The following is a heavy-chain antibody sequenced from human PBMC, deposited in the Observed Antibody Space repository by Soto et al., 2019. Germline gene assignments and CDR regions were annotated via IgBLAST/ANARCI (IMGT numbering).Heavy chain of an antibody. CDR2: ISHDGEKE. J-gene: IGHJ5*02. D-gene: IGHD2-2*01. CDR3: SRLPTLVVPAALILAT. Sequence: TGGSLRLSCAASGFAFRSFGMHWVRQAPGKGLEWVALISHDGEKEYYAASVRGRFTISRDNSKKTVFLQMNSLRADDTGVYYCSRLPTLVVPAALILATWGQGARVTVSS. V-gene: IGHV3-30*03. CDR1: GFAFRSFG.